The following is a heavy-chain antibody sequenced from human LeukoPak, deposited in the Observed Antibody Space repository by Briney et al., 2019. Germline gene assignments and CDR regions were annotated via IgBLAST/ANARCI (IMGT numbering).Heavy chain of an antibody. V-gene: IGHV4-34*01. CDR1: GGSFSGYY. J-gene: IGHJ4*02. CDR3: ARASPWLDH. Sequence: SETLSLTCAVYGGSFSGYYWSWIRQPPGKGLEWIGEINHSGSTNYNPSLKSRVTISVDTSKNQFSLKLSSVTAADTAVYYCARASPWLDHWGQGTLVTVSS. CDR2: INHSGST.